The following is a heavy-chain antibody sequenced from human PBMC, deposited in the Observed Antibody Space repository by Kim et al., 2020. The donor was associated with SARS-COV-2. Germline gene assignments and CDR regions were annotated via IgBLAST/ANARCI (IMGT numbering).Heavy chain of an antibody. CDR1: GGTFSRYA. D-gene: IGHD6-13*01. V-gene: IGHV1-69*13. J-gene: IGHJ4*02. Sequence: SVKVSCKASGGTFSRYAFSWVRQAPGQGLEWMGGITPMFGTANYAERFQGRVTITADVSTNTAYMELTSLRSEDTAVYYCAKYGNIAATGSAGAYDYWGKGTLVTVSS. CDR2: ITPMFGTA. CDR3: AKYGNIAATGSAGAYDY.